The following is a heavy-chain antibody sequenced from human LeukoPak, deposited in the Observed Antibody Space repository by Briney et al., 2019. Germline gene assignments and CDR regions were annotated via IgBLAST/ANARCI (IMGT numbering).Heavy chain of an antibody. D-gene: IGHD2-15*01. Sequence: PGGSLRLSCAASGFTFSSYSMNWVRQSPGKGLEWVSSITSSSSYIYYADSVKGRFTISRDNSKNTLYLQMNSLRAEDTAVYYCAKDGDDCSGGSCYWYYYYYMDVWGKGTTVTVSS. J-gene: IGHJ6*03. CDR2: ITSSSSYI. CDR3: AKDGDDCSGGSCYWYYYYYMDV. V-gene: IGHV3-21*04. CDR1: GFTFSSYS.